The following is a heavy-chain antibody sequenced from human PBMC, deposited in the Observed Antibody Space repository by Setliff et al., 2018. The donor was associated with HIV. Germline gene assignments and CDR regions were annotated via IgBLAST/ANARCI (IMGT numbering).Heavy chain of an antibody. CDR2: INTHTGNT. Sequence: GASVKVSCKASGYNLHNYGITWVRQAPGQGLEWMGWINTHTGNTNSAQRFQGSVTMTTDTSTSTAYMELRSLRSDDTAVYYCARGKTWLRFLDYWGQGTLVTVSS. CDR1: GYNLHNYG. V-gene: IGHV1-18*04. D-gene: IGHD5-12*01. J-gene: IGHJ4*02. CDR3: ARGKTWLRFLDY.